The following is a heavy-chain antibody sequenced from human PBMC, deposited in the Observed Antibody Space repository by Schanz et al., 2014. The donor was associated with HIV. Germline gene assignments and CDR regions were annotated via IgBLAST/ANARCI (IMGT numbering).Heavy chain of an antibody. Sequence: QVQLVQSGAEVKKPGASVEVSCKTSGYLFTNYGVNWVRQAPGQGPEWMGGIIPIFGTANYAQKFQGRVTITADESTSTAYMELRSLRSEDTAVYYCARGLGDSSSSEPFDIWGQGTKVTVSS. CDR3: ARGLGDSSSSEPFDI. CDR1: GYLFTNYG. J-gene: IGHJ3*02. V-gene: IGHV1-69*01. CDR2: IIPIFGTA. D-gene: IGHD6-6*01.